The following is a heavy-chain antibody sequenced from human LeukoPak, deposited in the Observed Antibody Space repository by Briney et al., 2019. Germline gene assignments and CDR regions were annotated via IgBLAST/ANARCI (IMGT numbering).Heavy chain of an antibody. D-gene: IGHD2-21*02. Sequence: GGSLRLSCAASGFTFSSYGMQWVRQAPGKGLEWVAVISHDGTVQHYAVSVKGRFTISRDNSDNTLYLQMNSLRDEDTAMYYCARDLSVTAGEADYWGQGTLVTVSS. CDR2: ISHDGTVQ. CDR1: GFTFSSYG. J-gene: IGHJ4*02. CDR3: ARDLSVTAGEADY. V-gene: IGHV3-30*03.